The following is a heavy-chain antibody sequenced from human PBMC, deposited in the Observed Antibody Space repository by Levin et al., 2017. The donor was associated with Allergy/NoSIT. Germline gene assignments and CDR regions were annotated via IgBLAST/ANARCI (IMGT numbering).Heavy chain of an antibody. Sequence: NASETLSLTCSVSGGSVSSGTYYWSWIRRPPGTGLEWIGYINYRGVTKYNPSLKSRVTISVDTSKNEFSLKVTSVTAADTAVYYCARNRIIVSGGNDYYYGMDVWGQGTTVTVSS. CDR1: GGSVSSGTYY. J-gene: IGHJ6*02. D-gene: IGHD5/OR15-5a*01. CDR2: INYRGVT. V-gene: IGHV4-61*01. CDR3: ARNRIIVSGGNDYYYGMDV.